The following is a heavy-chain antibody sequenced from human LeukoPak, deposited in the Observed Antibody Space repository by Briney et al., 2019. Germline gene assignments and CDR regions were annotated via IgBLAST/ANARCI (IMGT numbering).Heavy chain of an antibody. CDR3: AKDNICSSTSCYTY. CDR2: ISGSGGST. CDR1: GFTFSSYA. Sequence: PGGSLRLSCAASGFTFSSYAMSWVRQAPGKGLEWVSAISGSGGSTYYADSVKGRFTIFRDNSKNTLYLQMNSLRAEDTAVYYCAKDNICSSTSCYTYWGQGTLVTVSS. V-gene: IGHV3-23*01. J-gene: IGHJ4*02. D-gene: IGHD2-2*02.